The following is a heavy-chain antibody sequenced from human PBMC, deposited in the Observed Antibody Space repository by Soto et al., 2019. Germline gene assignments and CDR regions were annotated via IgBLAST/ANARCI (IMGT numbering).Heavy chain of an antibody. J-gene: IGHJ4*02. V-gene: IGHV3-15*01. CDR1: GFTFSNAW. Sequence: EVQLVESGGGLVKPGGSLRLSCAASGFTFSNAWMSWVRQAPGKGLEWVGRIKSKTDGETTDYAAPVKGRFTISRDDSKNTLYLQMNSLKTEDTAVYYCTTDATTTHPFWGQGTLVTVSS. CDR3: TTDATTTHPF. CDR2: IKSKTDGETT. D-gene: IGHD4-17*01.